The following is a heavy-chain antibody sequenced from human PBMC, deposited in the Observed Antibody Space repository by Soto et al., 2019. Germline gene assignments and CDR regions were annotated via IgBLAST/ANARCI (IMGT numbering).Heavy chain of an antibody. Sequence: GGSLRLSCEASGFVFTNFWLHWVRHVPGKGRVWVARIDTSGHSTNYAESVKGRFTISRDNAKNTVSLQMNSLRVEDTGVYYCAKDSWYFDLWSQGSQVTVSS. CDR1: GFVFTNFW. CDR2: IDTSGHST. D-gene: IGHD6-13*01. CDR3: AKDSWYFDL. V-gene: IGHV3-74*01. J-gene: IGHJ4*02.